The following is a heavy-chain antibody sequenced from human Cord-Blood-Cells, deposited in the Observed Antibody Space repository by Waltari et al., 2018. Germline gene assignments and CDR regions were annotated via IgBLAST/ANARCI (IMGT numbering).Heavy chain of an antibody. V-gene: IGHV4-30-4*08. CDR3: AREAEALLDAFDI. J-gene: IGHJ3*02. CDR1: GVSISRGDYY. D-gene: IGHD2-21*01. Sequence: QVQLQESGQGLVKPSQTLSLTCTVSGVSISRGDYYWSWLRQPPGKGLEWIGYIYYSGSTYYNPSLKSRVTISVDTSKNQFSLKLSSVTAADTAMYYCAREAEALLDAFDIWGQGTMVTVSS. CDR2: IYYSGST.